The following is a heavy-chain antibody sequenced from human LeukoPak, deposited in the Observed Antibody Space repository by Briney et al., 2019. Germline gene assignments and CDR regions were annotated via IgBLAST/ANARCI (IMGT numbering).Heavy chain of an antibody. J-gene: IGHJ4*02. Sequence: SETLSLTCAVYGGSFSGYYWSWTRQPPGKGLEWIGEINHSGSTNYNPSLKSRVTISVDTSKNQFSLKLSSVTAADTAVYYCARDMGLYSYGSFDYWGQGTLVTVSS. D-gene: IGHD5-18*01. CDR1: GGSFSGYY. CDR3: ARDMGLYSYGSFDY. CDR2: INHSGST. V-gene: IGHV4-34*01.